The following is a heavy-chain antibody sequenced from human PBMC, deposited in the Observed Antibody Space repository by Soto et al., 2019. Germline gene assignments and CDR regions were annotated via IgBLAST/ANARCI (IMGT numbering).Heavy chain of an antibody. Sequence: GGSLRLSCAAYGFTFSSYAMSWVRQAPGKGLEWVSAISGSGGSTYYADSVKGRFTISRDNSKNTLYLQMNSLRAEDTAVYYCAKDARSGSSWYQIDYWGQGTLVTVSS. CDR2: ISGSGGST. J-gene: IGHJ4*02. V-gene: IGHV3-23*01. CDR1: GFTFSSYA. CDR3: AKDARSGSSWYQIDY. D-gene: IGHD6-13*01.